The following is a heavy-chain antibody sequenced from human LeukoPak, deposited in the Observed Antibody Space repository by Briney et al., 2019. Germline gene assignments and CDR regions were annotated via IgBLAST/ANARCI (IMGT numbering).Heavy chain of an antibody. CDR2: VYYSGST. Sequence: SETLSLTCAVSGYSISSGDYWGWIRQPPGKGLEWIGSVYYSGSTHYNPSLKSRVTISVDRSRNQFSLRLSSVTAADTAVYYCARNSTVTCPSTGYFDYWGQGTLATVSS. CDR3: ARNSTVTCPSTGYFDY. D-gene: IGHD4-17*01. CDR1: GYSISSGDY. J-gene: IGHJ4*02. V-gene: IGHV4-38-2*01.